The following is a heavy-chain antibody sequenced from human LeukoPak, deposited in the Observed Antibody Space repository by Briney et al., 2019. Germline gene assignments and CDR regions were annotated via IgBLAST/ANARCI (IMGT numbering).Heavy chain of an antibody. Sequence: GGSLRLSCAASGFTFSSYRMNWVRQAPGKGLEWVANIKQDGSEKYYVDSVKGRFTISRDNAKNSLFLQMNSLRAEDTAIYYCARSLTTLTYEGYWGQGTLVTVSS. CDR2: IKQDGSEK. J-gene: IGHJ4*02. CDR3: ARSLTTLTYEGY. CDR1: GFTFSSYR. D-gene: IGHD1-1*01. V-gene: IGHV3-7*01.